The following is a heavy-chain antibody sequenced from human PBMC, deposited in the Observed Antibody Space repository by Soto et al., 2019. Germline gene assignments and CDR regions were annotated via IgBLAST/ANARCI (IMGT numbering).Heavy chain of an antibody. V-gene: IGHV1-69*01. D-gene: IGHD2-21*02. J-gene: IGHJ4*02. CDR2: ISPFFATT. CDR3: AREVVTETTWGSFDS. Sequence: QVHLVQSGADGRQSGSSVRVSCTASGGGTLSNDAISWVRQAPGQGLEWLGRISPFFATTDYSQSFQGRLTMTADASTGTVYMDLRSLKSDDTAVYYCAREVVTETTWGSFDSWGQGTLVTVSS. CDR1: GGGTLSNDA.